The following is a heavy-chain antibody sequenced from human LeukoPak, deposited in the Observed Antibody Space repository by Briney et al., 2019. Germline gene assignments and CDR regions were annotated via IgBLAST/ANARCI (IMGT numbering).Heavy chain of an antibody. CDR3: ARGPITMVPTADY. D-gene: IGHD3-10*01. CDR1: GYTFNGHY. V-gene: IGHV1-2*02. Sequence: VASVKVSCKASGYTFNGHYMHWVRQAPGQGLEWMGWINPNSGGTNYAQKFQGRVTMTRDTSISTAYMELSRLRSDDTAVYYCARGPITMVPTADYWGQGTLVTVSS. CDR2: INPNSGGT. J-gene: IGHJ4*02.